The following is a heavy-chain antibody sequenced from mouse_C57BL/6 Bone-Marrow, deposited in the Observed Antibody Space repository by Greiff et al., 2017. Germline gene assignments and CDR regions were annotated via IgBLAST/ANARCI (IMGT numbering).Heavy chain of an antibody. CDR2: ISSGGSYT. J-gene: IGHJ4*01. Sequence: EVKLMESGGDLVKPGGSLKLSCAASGFTFSSYGMSWVRQTPDKRLEWVATISSGGSYTYYPDSVKGRFTISRDNAKNTLYLQMSSLKSEDTAMYYCARRSFYGSSPYYAMDYWGQGTSVTVSS. CDR3: ARRSFYGSSPYYAMDY. V-gene: IGHV5-6*02. D-gene: IGHD1-1*01. CDR1: GFTFSSYG.